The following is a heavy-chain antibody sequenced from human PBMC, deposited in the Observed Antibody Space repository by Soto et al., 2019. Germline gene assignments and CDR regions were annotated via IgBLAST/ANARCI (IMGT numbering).Heavy chain of an antibody. V-gene: IGHV4-38-2*01. CDR1: GYSISSGYY. CDR2: IYHSGST. CDR3: ARGPRFYDSSGYYPRPFDY. J-gene: IGHJ4*02. Sequence: SETLSLTCAVSGYSISSGYYWGWIRQPPGKGLEWIGSIYHSGSTYYNPSLKSRVTISVDTSKNQFSLKLSSVTAADTAVYYCARGPRFYDSSGYYPRPFDYWGQGTLVTVSS. D-gene: IGHD3-22*01.